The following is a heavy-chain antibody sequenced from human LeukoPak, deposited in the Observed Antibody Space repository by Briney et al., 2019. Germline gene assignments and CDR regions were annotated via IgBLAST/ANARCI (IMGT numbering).Heavy chain of an antibody. J-gene: IGHJ4*02. CDR3: ASDDYHTKSDY. D-gene: IGHD5-12*01. CDR2: IYHSGTT. CDR1: GYSISSGYY. V-gene: IGHV4-38-2*01. Sequence: SSETLSLTCAVSGYSISSGYYWGWIREPPGKGLEWIGSIYHSGTTYYNPSLESRVTISVDTSKNQFSLKVNSVTAADTAVYYCASDDYHTKSDYWGQGTLVTVSS.